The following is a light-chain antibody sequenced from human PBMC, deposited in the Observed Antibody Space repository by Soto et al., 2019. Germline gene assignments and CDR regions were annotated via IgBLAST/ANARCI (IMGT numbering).Light chain of an antibody. Sequence: IALTPSPGTLSLSPVSTLTFSCMASQSVTSSVAWYQQKPGQAPTLLIYGASTRATGIPPRFSGSGSGTEFTLTISSLQSEDFAVYYCQQRTDWPPGTVGKGTKVDI. J-gene: IGKJ1*01. CDR1: QSVTSS. CDR2: GAS. CDR3: QQRTDWPPGT. V-gene: IGKV3-15*01.